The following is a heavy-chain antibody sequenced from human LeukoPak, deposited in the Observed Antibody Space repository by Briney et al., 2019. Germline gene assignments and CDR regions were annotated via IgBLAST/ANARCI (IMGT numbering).Heavy chain of an antibody. V-gene: IGHV4-4*09. D-gene: IGHD2-2*01. CDR3: ARHGCSSTSCYLRSPRHMDV. Sequence: SETLSLTCTVSGGSISSYYWSWIRQPPGKGLEWIGYIYTSGSTNYNPSLKSRVTISVDTSKNQFSLKLSSVTAADTAVYYCARHGCSSTSCYLRSPRHMDVWGKGTTVTVSS. CDR2: IYTSGST. J-gene: IGHJ6*03. CDR1: GGSISSYY.